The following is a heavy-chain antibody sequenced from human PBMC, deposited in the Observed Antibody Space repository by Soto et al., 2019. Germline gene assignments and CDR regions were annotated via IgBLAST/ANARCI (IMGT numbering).Heavy chain of an antibody. V-gene: IGHV4-30-2*01. CDR1: GGSISSGGYS. D-gene: IGHD6-13*01. CDR3: ARGSEGRSWYYLSDNKQNWFDP. CDR2: IYHSGST. Sequence: PSETLSLTCAVSGGSISSGGYSWSWIRQPPGKGLEWIGYIYHSGSTYYNPSLKSRVTISVDRSKNQFSLKLSSVTAADTAVYYCARGSEGRSWYYLSDNKQNWFDPWGQGTLVTVSS. J-gene: IGHJ5*02.